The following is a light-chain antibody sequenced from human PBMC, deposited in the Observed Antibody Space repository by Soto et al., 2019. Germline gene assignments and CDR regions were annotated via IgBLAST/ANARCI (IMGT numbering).Light chain of an antibody. CDR3: QQYDSSPLT. J-gene: IGKJ4*01. V-gene: IGKV3-11*01. CDR1: QSVSIY. Sequence: EIALTQSPATLSLSPGEGATLSCRASQSVSIYLAWYQQKPGQAPRLLIYDASNRATGIPARFSGSGSGTDFTLTISRLEPEDFAVYYCQQYDSSPLTFGGGTKVDIK. CDR2: DAS.